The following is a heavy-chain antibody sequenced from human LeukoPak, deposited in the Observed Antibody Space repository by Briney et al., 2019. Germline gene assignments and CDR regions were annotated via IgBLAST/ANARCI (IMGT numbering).Heavy chain of an antibody. D-gene: IGHD6-25*01. V-gene: IGHV3-23*01. CDR2: ISGSGGST. J-gene: IGHJ6*03. CDR3: AKSARRTYHYYYYMDV. Sequence: PGGSLRLSCAASGFTFSSYAMSWVRQAPGKGLEWVSAISGSGGSTYYADSVKGRFTISRDNSKNSLSLQMNSLRAEDMALYYCAKSARRTYHYYYYMDVWGKGTTVTVSS. CDR1: GFTFSSYA.